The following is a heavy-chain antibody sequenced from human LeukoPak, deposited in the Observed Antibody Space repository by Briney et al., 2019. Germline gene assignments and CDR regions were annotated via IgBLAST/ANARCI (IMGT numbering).Heavy chain of an antibody. V-gene: IGHV1-8*01. CDR2: MNPNSGNT. J-gene: IGHJ6*03. Sequence: ASVKVSCKASGYTFTSYVINWVRQATGQGLEWMGWMNPNSGNTGYAQKFQGRVTMTRNTSISTAYMELSSLRSEDTAVYYCARGQLELLLHYYYYYMDVWGKGTTVTVSS. CDR1: GYTFTSYV. D-gene: IGHD1-1*01. CDR3: ARGQLELLLHYYYYYMDV.